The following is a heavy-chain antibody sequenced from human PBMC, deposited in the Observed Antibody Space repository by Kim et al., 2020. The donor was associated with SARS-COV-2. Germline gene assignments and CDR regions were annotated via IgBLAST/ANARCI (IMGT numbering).Heavy chain of an antibody. J-gene: IGHJ5*02. Sequence: GGSLRLSCAASGFTFSSYSMNWVRQAPGKGLEWVSYISSSSSTIYYADSVKGRFTISRDNAKNSLYLQMNSLRDEDTAVYYCARGRLIAAPQRNWFDPWGQGTLVTVSS. V-gene: IGHV3-48*02. CDR2: ISSSSSTI. D-gene: IGHD6-6*01. CDR1: GFTFSSYS. CDR3: ARGRLIAAPQRNWFDP.